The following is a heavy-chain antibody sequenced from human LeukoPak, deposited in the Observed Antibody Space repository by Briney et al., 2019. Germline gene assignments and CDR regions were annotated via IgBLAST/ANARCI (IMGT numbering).Heavy chain of an antibody. D-gene: IGHD4/OR15-4a*01. CDR1: GFTFSSYW. CDR2: INQDGSEK. V-gene: IGHV3-7*01. Sequence: GGSLRLSCAASGFTFSSYWMSWVRQAPGKGLEWVANINQDGSEKYYVDSVKGRFTISRDNVKNSLYLQMNSLTVEDTAVYYCARRAGAYSHPYDYWGQGTLVTVSS. CDR3: ARRAGAYSHPYDY. J-gene: IGHJ4*02.